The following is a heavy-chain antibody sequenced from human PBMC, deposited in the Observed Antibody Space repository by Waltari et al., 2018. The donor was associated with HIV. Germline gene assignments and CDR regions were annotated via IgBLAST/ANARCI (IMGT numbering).Heavy chain of an antibody. V-gene: IGHV1-69*02. CDR3: ARGKGYYGMDV. CDR2: IIPILDLS. Sequence: QVQLVQSGAEVKKPGSSVRVSCTASGHTFSSYTINWVRQAPGQGLEWMGRIIPILDLSNSAQKFQDRVTIMADKSTNTAYMDLSSLTSEDTAVYYCARGKGYYGMDVWGQGTTVTVSS. J-gene: IGHJ6*02. CDR1: GHTFSSYT.